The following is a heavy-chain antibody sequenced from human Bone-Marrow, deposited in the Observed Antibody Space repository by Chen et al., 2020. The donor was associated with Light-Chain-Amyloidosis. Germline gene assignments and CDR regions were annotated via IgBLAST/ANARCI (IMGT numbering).Heavy chain of an antibody. Sequence: QVQLVESGGGVVEPGRSLRLSFAASGFTSSHDDRHWVRRAAGKGLECVALTRLSGNNKYYADSVKGRFTLSRNESKNTVYLEMNSLMAEDTAVCFCAGVVVAIGWYPRYFDLWGRGTLVTVSS. CDR2: TRLSGNNK. J-gene: IGHJ2*01. V-gene: IGHV3-33*01. CDR3: AGVVVAIGWYPRYFDL. CDR1: GFTSSHDD. D-gene: IGHD6-19*01.